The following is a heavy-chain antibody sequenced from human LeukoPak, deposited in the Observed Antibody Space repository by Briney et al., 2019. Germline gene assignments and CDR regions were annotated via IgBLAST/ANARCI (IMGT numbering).Heavy chain of an antibody. J-gene: IGHJ4*02. D-gene: IGHD2-2*01. CDR2: ISYDGSKK. V-gene: IGHV3-30*04. Sequence: GGSLRLSCAASGFTFSTYTMHWVRLAPGKGLEWVAAISYDGSKKFYVDSVKGRFTISRDNSKNVLYMQMNSLRAEDTAVYYCARAAAAFDNWGQGTLVTVSS. CDR3: ARAAAAFDN. CDR1: GFTFSTYT.